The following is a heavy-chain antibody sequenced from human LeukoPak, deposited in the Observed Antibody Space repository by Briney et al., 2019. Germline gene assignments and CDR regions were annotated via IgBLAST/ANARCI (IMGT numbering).Heavy chain of an antibody. CDR3: ARDGQWAGNWFDP. CDR2: ISSSSSYI. Sequence: TGGSLRLSCAASGFTFSDYGMHWVRQAPGKGLEWVSSISSSSSYIYYADSVKGRFTISRDNAKNSLYLQMNSLRAEDTAVYYCARDGQWAGNWFDPWGQGTLVTVSS. V-gene: IGHV3-21*01. CDR1: GFTFSDYG. D-gene: IGHD6-19*01. J-gene: IGHJ5*02.